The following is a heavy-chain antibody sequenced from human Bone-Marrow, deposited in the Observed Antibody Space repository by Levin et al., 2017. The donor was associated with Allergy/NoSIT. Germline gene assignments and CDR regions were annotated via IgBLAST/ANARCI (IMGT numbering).Heavy chain of an antibody. CDR3: VRGDARDF. J-gene: IGHJ4*02. CDR2: ISSTSTQK. CDR1: GFTFSTST. D-gene: IGHD5-24*01. Sequence: MSGGSLRLSCEASGFTFSTSTMNWVRQTPGKGLEWVSSISSTSTQKHYVDSVKGRFIISRDNAQNSLFLQMNSLGVEDSAVYYCVRGDARDFWGRGTLVTVSS. V-gene: IGHV3-21*01.